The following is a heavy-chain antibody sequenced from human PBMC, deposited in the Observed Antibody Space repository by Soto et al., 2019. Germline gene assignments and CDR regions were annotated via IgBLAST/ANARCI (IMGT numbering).Heavy chain of an antibody. CDR3: ARGSSRRSYYYYGMDV. D-gene: IGHD1-26*01. CDR1: GGSISSSSYY. CDR2: IYYSGST. Sequence: LSLTCTVSGGSISSSSYYWGWIRQPPGKGLEWIGSIYYSGSTYYNPSLKSRVTISVDTSKNQFSLKLSSVTAADTAVYYCARGSSRRSYYYYGMDVWGQGTTVTVSS. J-gene: IGHJ6*02. V-gene: IGHV4-39*01.